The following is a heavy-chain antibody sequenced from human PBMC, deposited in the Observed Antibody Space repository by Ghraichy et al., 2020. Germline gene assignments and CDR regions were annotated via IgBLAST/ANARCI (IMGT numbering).Heavy chain of an antibody. D-gene: IGHD3-9*01. V-gene: IGHV1-3*01. CDR1: GYNLTRYA. J-gene: IGHJ5*02. CDR2: INGGNGET. CDR3: ARDRRQYDTLPGYPDWFDP. Sequence: ASVKVSCKASGYNLTRYAMHWVRQAPGQRLEWMGRINGGNGETKYSQKFQGRVFITRDTSASIVYMELTSLRSEDTSVYYCARDRRQYDTLPGYPDWFDPGGQGSLVTVSS.